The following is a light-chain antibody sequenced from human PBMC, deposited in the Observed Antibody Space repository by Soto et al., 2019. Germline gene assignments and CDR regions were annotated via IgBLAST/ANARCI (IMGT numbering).Light chain of an antibody. CDR3: QQRANWPGT. Sequence: IVLIQSPATLSLSPGERATLSCRASQSVANYLAWYQQKPGQAPRLLLYDTSNKATDIPARFSGSGSGTDFTLTISSLEPEDFAIYYCQQRANWPGTFGQGTKVEVK. V-gene: IGKV3-11*01. CDR2: DTS. J-gene: IGKJ1*01. CDR1: QSVANY.